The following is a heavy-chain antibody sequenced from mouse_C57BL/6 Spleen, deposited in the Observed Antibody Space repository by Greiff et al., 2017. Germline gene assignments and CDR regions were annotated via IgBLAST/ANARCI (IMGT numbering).Heavy chain of an antibody. CDR3: ARGRRRGYFDV. CDR1: GFTFSSYG. CDR2: ISSGGSYT. Sequence: EVKLVESGGDLVKPGGSLKLSCAASGFTFSSYGMSWVRQTPDKRLEWVATISSGGSYTYYPDSMKGRFTICRNNAKTTLFLQMSSLKSEDTAKYYCARGRRRGYFDVWGTGTTVTVAS. J-gene: IGHJ1*03. V-gene: IGHV5-6*02.